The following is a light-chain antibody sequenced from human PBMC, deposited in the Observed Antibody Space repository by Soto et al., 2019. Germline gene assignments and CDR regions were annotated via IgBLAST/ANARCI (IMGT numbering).Light chain of an antibody. CDR1: TGAVTSGHF. Sequence: QAVVTQEPSLTVSPGGTVTLTCGSSTGAVTSGHFPSWFQQKPGQAPRTLIYDTNNKQSWTPARFSGSVLGGKAALTLAGAHPDDEAEYYCLLTYSGASVLFGGGTKLTVL. CDR2: DTN. V-gene: IGLV7-46*01. J-gene: IGLJ3*02. CDR3: LLTYSGASVL.